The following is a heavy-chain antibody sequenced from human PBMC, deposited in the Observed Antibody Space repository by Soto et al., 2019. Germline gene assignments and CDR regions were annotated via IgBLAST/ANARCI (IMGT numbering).Heavy chain of an antibody. J-gene: IGHJ4*02. Sequence: QVQLVQSGAEVKKPGASVKVSCKASGYTFTSYGISWVRQAPGQGLEWVGWISADNGNTNYAQKLQGRVTMTTDTSTSIAYMELRSLRCDDTAVYYCARDRGSYALDYWGQGTLVTVSS. D-gene: IGHD1-26*01. CDR1: GYTFTSYG. CDR3: ARDRGSYALDY. V-gene: IGHV1-18*01. CDR2: ISADNGNT.